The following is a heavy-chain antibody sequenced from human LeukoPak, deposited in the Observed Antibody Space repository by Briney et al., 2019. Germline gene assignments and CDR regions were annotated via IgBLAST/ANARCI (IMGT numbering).Heavy chain of an antibody. V-gene: IGHV4-59*01. CDR3: AREVAAAGTPYNWFDP. CDR1: GGSISSYY. Sequence: SETLSLTCTVSGGSISSYYWSWIRQPPGKGLEWIGYIYYSGSTNYNPSLKSRVTISVDTSKDQFSLKLSSVTAADTAAYYCAREVAAAGTPYNWFDPWGQGTLVTVSS. D-gene: IGHD6-13*01. J-gene: IGHJ5*02. CDR2: IYYSGST.